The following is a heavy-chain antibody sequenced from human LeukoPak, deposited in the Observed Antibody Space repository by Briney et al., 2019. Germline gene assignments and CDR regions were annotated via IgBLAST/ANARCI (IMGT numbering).Heavy chain of an antibody. CDR1: GFTFSSYS. CDR3: AKDYMFYSGYDSYYFDY. V-gene: IGHV3-21*01. D-gene: IGHD5-12*01. CDR2: ISSSSSYI. Sequence: GGSLRLSCAASGFTFSSYSMNWVRQAPGKGLEWVSSISSSSSYIYYADSVKGRFTISRDNSKNTLYLQMNSLRAEDTAVYYCAKDYMFYSGYDSYYFDYWGQGTLVTVSS. J-gene: IGHJ4*02.